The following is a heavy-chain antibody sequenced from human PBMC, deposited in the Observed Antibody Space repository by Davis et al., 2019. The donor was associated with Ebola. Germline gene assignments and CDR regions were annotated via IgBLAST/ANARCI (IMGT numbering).Heavy chain of an antibody. J-gene: IGHJ4*02. Sequence: PGGSLRLSCAASGFTFSSYVLTWVRQAPGKGLEWVSSISAGGGSTYYADSVRGRFTISRDNSKNTLYRQMSSLRAEDTAIYYCARNYGDGGWGQGTLVTVSS. D-gene: IGHD4-17*01. CDR3: ARNYGDGG. CDR1: GFTFSSYV. CDR2: ISAGGGST. V-gene: IGHV3-23*01.